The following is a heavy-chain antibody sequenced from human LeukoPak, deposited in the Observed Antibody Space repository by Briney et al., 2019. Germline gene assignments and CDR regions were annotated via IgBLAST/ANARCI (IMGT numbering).Heavy chain of an antibody. Sequence: ASVKVSCKASGYTFTSYAMNWVRQAPGQGLEWMGWINPDSGGTKYAQKFQDRVTMTSDTSISTAYMELSRLRSDDTAVYYCARDHLLFRQPPNWFDPWGQGTLVTVSS. D-gene: IGHD1-14*01. V-gene: IGHV1-2*02. CDR1: GYTFTSYA. CDR2: INPDSGGT. J-gene: IGHJ5*02. CDR3: ARDHLLFRQPPNWFDP.